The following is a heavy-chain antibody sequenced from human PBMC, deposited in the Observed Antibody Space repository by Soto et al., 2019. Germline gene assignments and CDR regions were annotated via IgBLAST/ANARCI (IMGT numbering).Heavy chain of an antibody. CDR1: GFTFSSYA. D-gene: IGHD4-17*01. CDR3: AKRLATTVTTHALDY. CDR2: ISGSGGST. J-gene: IGHJ4*02. V-gene: IGHV3-23*01. Sequence: EVHLLESGGGLVQPGGSLRLSCAASGFTFSSYAMTWVRQAPGKGLEWVSSISGSGGSTYYADSVKGRFTISRDSSKNTLWLQMNSLRAEDTAIYYCAKRLATTVTTHALDYWGQGTLVTVSS.